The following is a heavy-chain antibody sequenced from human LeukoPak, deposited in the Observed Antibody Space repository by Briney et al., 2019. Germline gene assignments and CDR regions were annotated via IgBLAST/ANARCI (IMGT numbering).Heavy chain of an antibody. D-gene: IGHD6-19*01. CDR2: IYTSGST. V-gene: IGHV4-4*09. J-gene: IGHJ4*02. CDR1: GGSISSYY. CDR3: ARHPPIYSSGWIFDY. Sequence: SETLSLTCTVSGGSISSYYWSWIRQPLGKGLEWIGYIYTSGSTNYNPSLKSRVTISVDTSKNQFSLKLSSVTAADTAVYYCARHPPIYSSGWIFDYWGQGTLVTVSS.